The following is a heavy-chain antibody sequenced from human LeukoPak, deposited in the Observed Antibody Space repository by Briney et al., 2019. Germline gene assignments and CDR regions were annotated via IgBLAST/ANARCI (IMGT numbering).Heavy chain of an antibody. Sequence: GGSLRLSCEASGFTFSSYAMSWVRQAPGKGLEWISTFSGGGGSTFYAESVEGRFTISRDNSKNTPYLQMNSLRAEDTAVYYCARDRDYYDSSGHFDYWGQGTLVTVSS. CDR1: GFTFSSYA. CDR3: ARDRDYYDSSGHFDY. J-gene: IGHJ4*02. CDR2: FSGGGGST. D-gene: IGHD3-22*01. V-gene: IGHV3-23*01.